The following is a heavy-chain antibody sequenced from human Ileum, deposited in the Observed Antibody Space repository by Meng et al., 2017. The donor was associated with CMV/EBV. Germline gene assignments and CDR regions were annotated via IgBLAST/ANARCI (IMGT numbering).Heavy chain of an antibody. CDR2: ISYDGSKT. Sequence: ASRFTFRGPAMPCVRQSPGKGLEWMSVISYDGSKTYFADSVKGRFTISRDNSKNTLFLQMNDLRAADTAVYYCARDPRGYGYGLFDYWGLGTLVTVSS. V-gene: IGHV3-30-3*01. CDR1: RFTFRGPA. CDR3: ARDPRGYGYGLFDY. D-gene: IGHD5-18*01. J-gene: IGHJ4*02.